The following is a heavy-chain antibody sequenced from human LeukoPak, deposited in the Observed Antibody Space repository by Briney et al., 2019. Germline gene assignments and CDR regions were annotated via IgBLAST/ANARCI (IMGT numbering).Heavy chain of an antibody. J-gene: IGHJ4*02. CDR2: IVVGSGNT. D-gene: IGHD5-24*01. V-gene: IGHV1-58*02. CDR1: GFTFTSSA. Sequence: SVKVSCKASGFTFTSSAMQWVRQARGQRLEWIGWIVVGSGNTNYAQKFQERVTMTRDTSTSTVYMELSSLRSEDTAVYYCARVGWLQFLDYWGQGTLVTVSS. CDR3: ARVGWLQFLDY.